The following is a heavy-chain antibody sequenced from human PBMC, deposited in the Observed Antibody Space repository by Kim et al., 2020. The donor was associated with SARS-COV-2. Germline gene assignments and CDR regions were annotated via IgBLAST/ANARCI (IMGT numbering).Heavy chain of an antibody. V-gene: IGHV3-21*01. CDR1: GFTFSSYS. J-gene: IGHJ4*02. D-gene: IGHD3-10*01. CDR2: ISSSSSYI. Sequence: GGSLRLSCAASGFTFSSYSMNWVRQAPGKGLEWVSSISSSSSYIYYADSVKGRFPISRDNAKNSLYLQMNSLRAEDTAVYYCARSGPLWFGELPYYFDYWGQGTLVTVSS. CDR3: ARSGPLWFGELPYYFDY.